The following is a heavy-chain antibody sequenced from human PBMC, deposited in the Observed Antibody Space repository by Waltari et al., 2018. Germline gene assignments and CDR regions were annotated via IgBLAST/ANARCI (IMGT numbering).Heavy chain of an antibody. D-gene: IGHD4-17*01. CDR3: AKNYGDYGGFDY. CDR2: ISYDGSNK. Sequence: QVQLVESGGGVVQPGRSLRLSCAASGFPFSSYGMPWVRQAPGKGLEWVAVISYDGSNKYYADSVKGRFTISRDNSKNTLYLQMNSLRAEDTAVYYCAKNYGDYGGFDYWGQGTLVTVSS. CDR1: GFPFSSYG. J-gene: IGHJ4*02. V-gene: IGHV3-30*18.